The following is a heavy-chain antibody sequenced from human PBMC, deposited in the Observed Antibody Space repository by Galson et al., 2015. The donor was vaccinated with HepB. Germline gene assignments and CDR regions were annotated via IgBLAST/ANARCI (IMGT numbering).Heavy chain of an antibody. J-gene: IGHJ6*03. V-gene: IGHV3-33*01. CDR1: GFTFSNYG. CDR3: ARDAAGWNDCHYTYYQYYMDV. Sequence: SLRLSCAASGFTFSNYGMHWVRQAPGKGLEWVAFIWSDGGHKYYTASLKGRFTISRDNSKNTLYLHMNSLRTEDTALYYCARDAAGWNDCHYTYYQYYMDVWGKGTTVTVS. D-gene: IGHD1-1*01. CDR2: IWSDGGHK.